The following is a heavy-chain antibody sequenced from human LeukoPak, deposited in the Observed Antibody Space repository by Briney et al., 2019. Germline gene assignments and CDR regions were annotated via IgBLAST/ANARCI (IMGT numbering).Heavy chain of an antibody. D-gene: IGHD3-3*01. Sequence: GASVKVSCKASGYTFTSYGISWVRQAPGQGLEWMGWITPYNGNTNYAQKLQGRVTMTTDTSTSTAYMELRSLRSDDTAVYYCARAVPPNLEWFYYWSQGTLVTVSS. CDR1: GYTFTSYG. CDR2: ITPYNGNT. CDR3: ARAVPPNLEWFYY. J-gene: IGHJ4*02. V-gene: IGHV1-18*01.